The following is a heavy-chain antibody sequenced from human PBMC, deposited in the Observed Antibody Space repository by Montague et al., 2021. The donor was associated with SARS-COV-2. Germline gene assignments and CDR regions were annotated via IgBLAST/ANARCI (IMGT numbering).Heavy chain of an antibody. D-gene: IGHD3-10*01. J-gene: IGHJ6*02. CDR2: TYYRSKWYN. CDR3: ARGLWFGELLYYYYYYGMDV. CDR1: GDSVSSNSAA. V-gene: IGHV6-1*01. Sequence: CAISGDSVSSNSAAWNWIRQSPSRGLEWLGRTYYRSKWYNDYAVSVKSRITINPYTSKNQFSLQLNSVTPEDTAVYYCARGLWFGELLYYYYYYGMDVWGQGTTVTVSS.